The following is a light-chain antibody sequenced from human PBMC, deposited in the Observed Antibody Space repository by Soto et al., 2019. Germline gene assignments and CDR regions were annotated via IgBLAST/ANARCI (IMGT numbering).Light chain of an antibody. CDR3: QQYNNWPQT. V-gene: IGKV3D-15*01. Sequence: PGERVTLSCRASQSVSSSYLTWYQQKPGQAPRLLIYGASTRATSIPARFSGSGSGTEFTLTISSLQSEDFAEYHCQQYNNWPQTFGQGTKVDIK. CDR2: GAS. J-gene: IGKJ1*01. CDR1: QSVSSSY.